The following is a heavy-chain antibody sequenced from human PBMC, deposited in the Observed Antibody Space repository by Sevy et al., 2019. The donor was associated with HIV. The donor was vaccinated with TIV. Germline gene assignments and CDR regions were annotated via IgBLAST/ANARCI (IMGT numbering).Heavy chain of an antibody. CDR1: GGSISSSSYY. Sequence: SETLSLTCTVSGGSISSSSYYWGWIRQPPGKGLEWIGSIDYSGITYYNPSIKSRVTISVDTSKNQFSLKLSSVTAADTAADYCANYGSGSYYREAAKVGYFRHWGEGTLVTVSS. V-gene: IGHV4-39*01. CDR3: ANYGSGSYYREAAKVGYFRH. D-gene: IGHD3-10*01. CDR2: IDYSGIT. J-gene: IGHJ1*01.